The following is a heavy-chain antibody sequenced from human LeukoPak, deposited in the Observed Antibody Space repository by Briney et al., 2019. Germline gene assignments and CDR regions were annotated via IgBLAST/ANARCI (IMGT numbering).Heavy chain of an antibody. CDR2: IYYSGST. Sequence: PSETLSLTCTVSGGSISTYYWSWIRQPPVNGLEWIGYIYYSGSTNYNPSLKSRVTISVDTSKNQFSLKLSSVTAADTAVYYCARGPDYDFWSGPLYIDYWGQGTLVTVSS. J-gene: IGHJ4*02. CDR1: GGSISTYY. V-gene: IGHV4-59*01. D-gene: IGHD3-3*01. CDR3: ARGPDYDFWSGPLYIDY.